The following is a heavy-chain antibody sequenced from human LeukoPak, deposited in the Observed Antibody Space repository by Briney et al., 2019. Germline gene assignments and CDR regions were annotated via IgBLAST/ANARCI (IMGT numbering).Heavy chain of an antibody. CDR2: IYSGGST. V-gene: IGHV3-66*01. D-gene: IGHD4-17*01. Sequence: HSGGSLRLSCAASGFTVSSNYMSWVRQAPGKGLEWVSVIYSGGSTYYADSVKGRFTISRDNSKNTLYLQMNSLRAEDTAVYYCAREAYGDYAGYYFDYWGQGTLVTVSS. CDR1: GFTVSSNY. J-gene: IGHJ4*02. CDR3: AREAYGDYAGYYFDY.